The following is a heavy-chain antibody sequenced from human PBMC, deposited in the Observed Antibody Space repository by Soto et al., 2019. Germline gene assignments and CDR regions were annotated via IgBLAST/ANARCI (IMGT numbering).Heavy chain of an antibody. Sequence: GESLKISCQASGYSFTTYWISWVRQMPGKGLECMGRIDPTDSYTDYGPSFEGHVTMSVDRSINTAYLEWSSLKASDSAMYYWATPAETAVYCGSSISDYWGQGTLVTVSS. CDR2: IDPTDSYT. J-gene: IGHJ4*02. D-gene: IGHD2-21*01. V-gene: IGHV5-10-1*01. CDR3: ATPAETAVYCGSSISDY. CDR1: GYSFTTYW.